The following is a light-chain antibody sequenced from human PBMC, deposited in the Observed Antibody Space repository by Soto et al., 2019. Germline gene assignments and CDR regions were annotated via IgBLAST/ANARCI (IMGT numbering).Light chain of an antibody. V-gene: IGLV2-14*01. CDR2: EVS. CDR1: GSDIGGYNY. CDR3: SSYTSSNALVL. Sequence: QSALTQPASVSGSPGQSITISCTGTGSDIGGYNYVSWYQQHPGKAPKLMIYEVSNRPSGVSDRFSGSKSGNTASLTISGLQAEDESDYYCSSYTSSNALVLFGGGTKLTVL. J-gene: IGLJ2*01.